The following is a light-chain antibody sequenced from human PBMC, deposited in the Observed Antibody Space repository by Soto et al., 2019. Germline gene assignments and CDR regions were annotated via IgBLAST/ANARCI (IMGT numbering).Light chain of an antibody. Sequence: QSALTQPASVSGSPGQSITISCTGTSSDVGGYNYVSWYQQHPGKAPKLMIYAVSNRPSGVSNRFSGYKSGNTASLTISGLQAEDEADYYCSSYTSSSTPWVFGGGTKLTVL. CDR3: SSYTSSSTPWV. CDR1: SSDVGGYNY. J-gene: IGLJ3*02. V-gene: IGLV2-14*01. CDR2: AVS.